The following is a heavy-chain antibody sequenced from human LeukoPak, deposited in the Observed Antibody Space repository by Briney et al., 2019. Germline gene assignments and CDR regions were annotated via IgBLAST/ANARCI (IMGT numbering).Heavy chain of an antibody. CDR3: AKEEPGYSSGWYPALDY. CDR2: IRYDGSNK. CDR1: GFTFSNYW. Sequence: GGSLRLSCAASGFTFSNYWMSWVRQAPGKGLEWVAFIRYDGSNKYYADSVKGRFTISRDNSKNTLYLQMNSLRAEDTAVYYCAKEEPGYSSGWYPALDYWGQGTLVTVSS. D-gene: IGHD6-19*01. J-gene: IGHJ4*02. V-gene: IGHV3-30*02.